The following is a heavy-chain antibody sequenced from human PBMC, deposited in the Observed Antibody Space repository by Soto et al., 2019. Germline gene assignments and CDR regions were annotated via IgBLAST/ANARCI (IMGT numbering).Heavy chain of an antibody. CDR2: IGTAGDT. J-gene: IGHJ6*02. V-gene: IGHV3-13*01. CDR1: GFTFSSYD. CDR3: ARVMDFGVTPYIYYGMDV. Sequence: PGGSLRLSCAASGFTFSSYDMHWVRQATGKGLEWVSAIGTAGDTYYPGSVKGRFTISRENAKNSLYLQMNSLRAEDTAVYYCARVMDFGVTPYIYYGMDVWGQGTTVTVSS. D-gene: IGHD3-3*01.